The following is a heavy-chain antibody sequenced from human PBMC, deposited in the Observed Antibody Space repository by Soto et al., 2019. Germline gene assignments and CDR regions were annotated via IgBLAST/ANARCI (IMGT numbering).Heavy chain of an antibody. V-gene: IGHV4-34*01. CDR1: GGSFSGYY. CDR3: TRRSWGGWGLDY. CDR2: INHSGST. D-gene: IGHD6-19*01. J-gene: IGHJ4*02. Sequence: QVQLQQWGAGLLKPSETLSLTCAVYGGSFSGYYSSWIRQPPGKGLEWMGKINHSGSTNYNPSLKRRVTISVDTSKHQSSMKLSSVTAAVTAVYYCTRRSWGGWGLDYSGQGTLITVFS.